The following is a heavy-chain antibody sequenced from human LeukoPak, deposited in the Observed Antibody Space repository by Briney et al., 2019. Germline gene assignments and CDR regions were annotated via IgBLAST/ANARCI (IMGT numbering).Heavy chain of an antibody. CDR1: GYTFTSYG. V-gene: IGHV1-18*01. J-gene: IGHJ4*02. Sequence: ASVKVSCKASGYTFTSYGISWVRQAPGQGLEWMGWISAYNGNTNYAQKLQGRVTMTTDTSTSTAYMELRSLRSDDTAVYYCARVNYYYDSSGYHYYFDYWGQGTLVTVSS. CDR2: ISAYNGNT. D-gene: IGHD3-22*01. CDR3: ARVNYYYDSSGYHYYFDY.